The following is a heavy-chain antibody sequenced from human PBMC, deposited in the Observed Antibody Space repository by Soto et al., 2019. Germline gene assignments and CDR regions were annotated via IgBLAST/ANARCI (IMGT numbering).Heavy chain of an antibody. D-gene: IGHD3-22*01. V-gene: IGHV5-51*01. CDR3: ARHPAYYYDSSGYYYFDY. CDR2: IYPGDSDT. CDR1: GYSFTSYW. J-gene: IGHJ4*02. Sequence: PGESLKISCKGSGYSFTSYWIGWVRQMPGKGLEWMGIIYPGDSDTRYSPSFQGQVTISADKSISTAYLQWSSLKASDTAMYYCARHPAYYYDSSGYYYFDYWGQGTLVTVSS.